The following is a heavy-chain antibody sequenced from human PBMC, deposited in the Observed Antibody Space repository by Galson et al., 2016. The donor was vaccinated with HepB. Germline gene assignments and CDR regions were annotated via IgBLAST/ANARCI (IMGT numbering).Heavy chain of an antibody. CDR1: GHSFTNHW. CDR2: IYPGDSDT. D-gene: IGHD2-8*02. Sequence: QSGAEVKKAGESLKISCKGSGHSFTNHWIGWVRQRPGQGLEWMGIIYPGDSDTRHSPSLQGQVTISADKSISSAFLQWSSLKASDTAMYYCARLNCAGGTCYLDYWGQGTLVTVSS. CDR3: ARLNCAGGTCYLDY. J-gene: IGHJ4*02. V-gene: IGHV5-51*01.